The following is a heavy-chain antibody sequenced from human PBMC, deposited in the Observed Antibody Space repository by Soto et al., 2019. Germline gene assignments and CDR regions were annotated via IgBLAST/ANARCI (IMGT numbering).Heavy chain of an antibody. CDR3: SKGVVLAATYFQH. V-gene: IGHV3-30*18. D-gene: IGHD2-15*01. J-gene: IGHJ1*01. Sequence: QVQLVESGGGVVQPGRSLRLSCAASGFTFSSYGMHWVRQAPGKGLEWVAVISYDGSNKYYADSVKGRFTISRDNSKNTMYLQMNSLRAEDTAVDYCSKGVVLAATYFQHWGQGTLVTVAS. CDR2: ISYDGSNK. CDR1: GFTFSSYG.